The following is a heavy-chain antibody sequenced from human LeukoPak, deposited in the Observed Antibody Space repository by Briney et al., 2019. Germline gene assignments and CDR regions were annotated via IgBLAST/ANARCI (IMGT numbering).Heavy chain of an antibody. CDR3: AKYRYGSGSFYTSPFDY. Sequence: PGGSLRLSCATSGSPFETNAMSWVRQAPGKGLEWVSAINDGGGTTYYADSVKGRFTISRDNSKNTLYLQMNSLRAEDTAVYYCAKYRYGSGSFYTSPFDYWGQGTLVTVSS. J-gene: IGHJ4*02. D-gene: IGHD3-10*01. CDR2: INDGGGTT. CDR1: GSPFETNA. V-gene: IGHV3-23*01.